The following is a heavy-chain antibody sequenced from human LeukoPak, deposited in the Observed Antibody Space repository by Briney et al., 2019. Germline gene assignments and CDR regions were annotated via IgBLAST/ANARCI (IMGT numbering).Heavy chain of an antibody. CDR2: IIPIFGTA. D-gene: IGHD3-3*01. V-gene: IGHV1-69*13. CDR1: GGTFSSYA. J-gene: IGHJ6*02. CDR3: ARQRITIFGVVIKNDYYYGMDV. Sequence: GASVKVSCKASGGTFSSYAISWVRQAPGQGLEWMGGIIPIFGTANNAQKFQGRVMITADESTSTVYMGLSSLRSEDTAVYYCARQRITIFGVVIKNDYYYGMDVWGQGTTVTVSS.